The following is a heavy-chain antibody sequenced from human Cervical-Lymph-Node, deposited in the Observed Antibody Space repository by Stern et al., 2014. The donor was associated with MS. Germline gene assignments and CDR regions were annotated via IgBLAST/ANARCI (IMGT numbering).Heavy chain of an antibody. CDR1: GYNFIAQW. CDR3: ASAGTGGRFV. J-gene: IGHJ6*02. V-gene: IGHV5-51*03. Sequence: MQLVQSGAEVKKPGESLKISCEGFGYNFIAQWIGWVRQMPGKGLEYMGIIHPGDSDTRYTSSFQGHITLSVDRSISTAFLQWSSLKASDTGIYYCASAGTGGRFVWGQGTTVTVSS. CDR2: IHPGDSDT. D-gene: IGHD3-16*01.